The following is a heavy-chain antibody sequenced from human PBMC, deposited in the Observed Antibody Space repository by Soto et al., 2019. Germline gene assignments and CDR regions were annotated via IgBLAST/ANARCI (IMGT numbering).Heavy chain of an antibody. Sequence: PXETLSLTCTVSGGSISSGGYYWSWIRQHPGKGLEWIGYIYYSGSTYYNPSLKSRVTISVDTSKNQFSLKLSSVTAADTAVYYCARLPGYSSSYWFDPRGQGTLVTVSS. J-gene: IGHJ5*02. CDR2: IYYSGST. CDR1: GGSISSGGYY. CDR3: ARLPGYSSSYWFDP. D-gene: IGHD6-13*01. V-gene: IGHV4-31*03.